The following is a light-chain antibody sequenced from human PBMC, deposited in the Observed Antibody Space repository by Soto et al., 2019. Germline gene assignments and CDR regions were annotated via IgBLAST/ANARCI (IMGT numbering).Light chain of an antibody. CDR3: CSYADGQTLA. Sequence: QSALTQPRSVSGFPGQSVTLSCTGTTSDVGGYEYVSWYQQYPGKAPKLLIYHVVQRPSGVPDRFSGSKSGTTASLIISGLKAEDEADYFCCSYADGQTLAFGVGTKVTVL. CDR1: TSDVGGYEY. CDR2: HVV. V-gene: IGLV2-11*01. J-gene: IGLJ2*01.